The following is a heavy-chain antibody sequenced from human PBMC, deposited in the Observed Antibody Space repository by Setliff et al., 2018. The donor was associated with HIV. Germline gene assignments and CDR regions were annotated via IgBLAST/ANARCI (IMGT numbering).Heavy chain of an antibody. Sequence: TSETLSLTCTVLSGYMSGHFWTWIRQTPGEGLEWIGNIYLGETTNYNPSLKSRATISLDTSKRQFSLHLTSVTAADTAIYYCARDPSQYLDFLFDPQPFNVWGHGTMVTVSS. D-gene: IGHD3-9*01. CDR3: ARDPSQYLDFLFDPQPFNV. V-gene: IGHV4-59*11. CDR1: SGYMSGHF. CDR2: IYLGETT. J-gene: IGHJ3*01.